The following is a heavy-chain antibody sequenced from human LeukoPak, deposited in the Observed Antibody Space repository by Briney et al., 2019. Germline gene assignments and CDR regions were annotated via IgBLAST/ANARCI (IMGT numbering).Heavy chain of an antibody. Sequence: SETLSLACAVYGGSFSNYYWSWIRQSPGKGLEWIGEINDSGTINYNPSLMSRVTVSVDKSKNQFSLKLSSATAADTAVYYCARRWNYGRNYYIDVWGKGATVSVSS. J-gene: IGHJ6*03. D-gene: IGHD1-7*01. V-gene: IGHV4-34*01. CDR1: GGSFSNYY. CDR2: INDSGTI. CDR3: ARRWNYGRNYYIDV.